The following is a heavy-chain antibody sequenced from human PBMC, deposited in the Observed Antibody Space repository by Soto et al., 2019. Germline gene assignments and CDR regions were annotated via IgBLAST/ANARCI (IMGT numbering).Heavy chain of an antibody. CDR3: ARAPTADIVVVPAAPDAFDI. J-gene: IGHJ3*02. Sequence: GPLRLSCAASGFTFSSFSMNWVRQAPGKGLEWVSSISSSSSYIYYADSVKGRFTISRDNAKNSLYLQMNSLRAEDTAVYYCARAPTADIVVVPAAPDAFDIWGQGTMVTVSS. D-gene: IGHD2-2*01. CDR2: ISSSSSYI. CDR1: GFTFSSFS. V-gene: IGHV3-21*01.